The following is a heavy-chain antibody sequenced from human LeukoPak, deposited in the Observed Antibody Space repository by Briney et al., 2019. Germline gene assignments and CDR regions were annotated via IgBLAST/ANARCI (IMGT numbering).Heavy chain of an antibody. CDR3: ARGDSSSWYDRLMAFDY. CDR1: GGSFSGYY. Sequence: PSETLSLTCAVYGGSFSGYYWSWIRQPPGKGLEWIGEINHSGSTNYNPSLKSRVTISVDTSKNQFSLKLSSVTAADTAVYYCARGDSSSWYDRLMAFDYWGQGTLVTVSS. V-gene: IGHV4-34*01. CDR2: INHSGST. J-gene: IGHJ4*02. D-gene: IGHD6-13*01.